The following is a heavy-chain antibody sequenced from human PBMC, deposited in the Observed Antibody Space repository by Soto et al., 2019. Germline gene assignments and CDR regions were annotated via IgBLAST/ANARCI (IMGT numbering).Heavy chain of an antibody. Sequence: SETLSLTCPVSGCSIRSGGYYWNWIRQHPGKGLEWIGYTYYSENTYYNPSLNSRITISADTSKNQFSLKLSSVTAADTAVYYCARLSSSGWPIDSWGQGTLVTVSS. CDR2: TYYSENT. D-gene: IGHD6-19*01. CDR3: ARLSSSGWPIDS. J-gene: IGHJ4*02. CDR1: GCSIRSGGYY. V-gene: IGHV4-31*03.